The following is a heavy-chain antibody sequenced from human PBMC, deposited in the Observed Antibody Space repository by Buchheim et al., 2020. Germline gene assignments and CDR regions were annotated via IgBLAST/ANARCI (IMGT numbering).Heavy chain of an antibody. CDR2: INTSGGST. CDR3: ARDLHYHDSSGYYFRYLFDY. V-gene: IGHV1-46*01. Sequence: QVQLVQSAAEVKKPGASVKVSCKASGYTFTSYYMHWVRQAPGQGLEWMGIINTSGGSTSYAQKFQGRVTMNRETSTRTVYMELSSLRSEDTSVYYCARDLHYHDSSGYYFRYLFDYWGQGTL. D-gene: IGHD3-22*01. J-gene: IGHJ4*02. CDR1: GYTFTSYY.